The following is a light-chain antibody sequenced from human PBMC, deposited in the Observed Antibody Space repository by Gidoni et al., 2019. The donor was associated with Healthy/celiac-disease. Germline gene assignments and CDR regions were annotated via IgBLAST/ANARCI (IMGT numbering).Light chain of an antibody. CDR2: DNF. V-gene: IGLV1-40*01. J-gene: IGLJ2*01. CDR3: QSYDSRLSCRV. Sequence: QSVLKQQHAVSGDTGQRVTISCTGSSSNIGAGTDVHWYQQLPGTAPNLLIYDNFNRPSGVPDRFSGSRSVTSASLAITGLQAESEADYYCQSYDSRLSCRVFGEGSKLTVL. CDR1: SSNIGAGTD.